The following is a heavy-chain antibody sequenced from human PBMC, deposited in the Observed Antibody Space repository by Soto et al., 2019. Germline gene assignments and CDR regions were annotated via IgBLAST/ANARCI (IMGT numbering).Heavy chain of an antibody. V-gene: IGHV3-74*01. Sequence: EVQLVESGGGLVQPGGSLRLSCAASGFTFSTYWMHWVRQGPGKGLVWVSGINTDGSSTNYADSVKGRFTTSRDNAKNTLYLQMSSLRAEDTAVYYCVRDRWGLLPEYWGQGTLVTVSS. CDR3: VRDRWGLLPEY. J-gene: IGHJ4*02. D-gene: IGHD3-16*01. CDR1: GFTFSTYW. CDR2: INTDGSST.